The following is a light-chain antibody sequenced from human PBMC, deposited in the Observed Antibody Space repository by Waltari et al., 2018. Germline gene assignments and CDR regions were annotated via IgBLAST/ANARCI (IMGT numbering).Light chain of an antibody. CDR1: SSNIGSDY. CDR3: AAWDDTMSGPI. Sequence: QSVLTQPPSASGTPGQRVTISCSGSSSNIGSDYVYWYQQLPGTAPKLLIYRNNQRPSGVPDRFSASKSGTSASLAISGLRSEDGADYYCAAWDDTMSGPIFGGGTKLTVL. J-gene: IGLJ2*01. CDR2: RNN. V-gene: IGLV1-47*01.